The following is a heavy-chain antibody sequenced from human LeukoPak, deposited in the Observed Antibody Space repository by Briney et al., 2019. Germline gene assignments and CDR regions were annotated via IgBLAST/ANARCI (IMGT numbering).Heavy chain of an antibody. V-gene: IGHV3-48*03. J-gene: IGHJ3*02. Sequence: GGSLRLSCAASGFTFSSYEMNWVRRAPGKGLEWVSYISTSGSTIYNVDSVKGRFTISRDNAKNSLYLQMNSLRAEDTAVYYCARERYDAFDIWGQGTMVTVSS. CDR3: ARERYDAFDI. D-gene: IGHD3-16*02. CDR1: GFTFSSYE. CDR2: ISTSGSTI.